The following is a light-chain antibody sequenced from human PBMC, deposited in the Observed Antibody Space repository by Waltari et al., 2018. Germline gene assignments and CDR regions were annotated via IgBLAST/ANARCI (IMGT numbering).Light chain of an antibody. CDR1: QSISGW. CDR3: QHYNSYSPIT. CDR2: KAS. V-gene: IGKV1-5*03. Sequence: DIQMTQSPSTLSASIGDRVTITCRASQSISGWLAWYQQKPGKAPKLLIFKASNLQSGVTSRISGSGSGSDFTLTIIILQSDDFATYYCQHYNSYSPITFGQGKRLEIK. J-gene: IGKJ5*01.